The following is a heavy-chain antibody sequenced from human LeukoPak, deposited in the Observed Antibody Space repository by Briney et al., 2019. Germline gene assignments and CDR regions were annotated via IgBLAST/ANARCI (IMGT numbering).Heavy chain of an antibody. CDR1: GYTFTSYY. J-gene: IGHJ6*03. D-gene: IGHD2-15*01. CDR2: INPNSGGT. Sequence: ASVKVSCKASGYTFTSYYMHWVRQAPGQGLEWMGWINPNSGGTNYAQKFQGRVTMTRDTSISTAYMELRRLRSDDKAVYYCARAPIVVLYYMDVWGKGTTVTISS. CDR3: ARAPIVVLYYMDV. V-gene: IGHV1-2*02.